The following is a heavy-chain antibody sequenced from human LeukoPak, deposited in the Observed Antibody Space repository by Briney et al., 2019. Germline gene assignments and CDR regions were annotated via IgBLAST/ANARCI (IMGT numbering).Heavy chain of an antibody. CDR3: ARYTMIVVVSDAFDI. Sequence: ASETLSLTCTVSGGSISSSSYHWGWIRQPPGKGLEWIGSIYYSGSTYYNPSLKSRVTISVDTSKNQFSLKLSSVTAAGTAVYYCARYTMIVVVSDAFDIWGQGTMVTVSS. J-gene: IGHJ3*02. V-gene: IGHV4-39*07. CDR2: IYYSGST. CDR1: GGSISSSSYH. D-gene: IGHD3-22*01.